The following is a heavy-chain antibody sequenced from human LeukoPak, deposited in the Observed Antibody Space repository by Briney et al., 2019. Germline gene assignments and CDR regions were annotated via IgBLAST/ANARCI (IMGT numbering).Heavy chain of an antibody. CDR2: VTGGAVAT. Sequence: PGGSLRLSCAASGFNFRSYAMSWVRQAPGKGLEWVSTVTGGAVATYYADSVRGRHTISRDNSKNTLYLQMNSLRAEDTAVYYCARDSPLKGYNSGWATNSFDFWGQGTLVTVSS. CDR1: GFNFRSYA. CDR3: ARDSPLKGYNSGWATNSFDF. J-gene: IGHJ4*02. V-gene: IGHV3-23*01. D-gene: IGHD6-19*01.